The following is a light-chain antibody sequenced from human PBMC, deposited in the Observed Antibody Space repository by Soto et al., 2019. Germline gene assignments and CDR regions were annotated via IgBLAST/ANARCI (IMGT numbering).Light chain of an antibody. CDR2: EDN. CDR1: SGSIASNY. Sequence: NFMLTQPHSVSESPGKTVTISYTRSSGSIASNYVQWYQQRPGSAPTTVIYEDNQRPSGVPDRFSGSIDSSSNSASLTISGLKTEDEADYYCQSYDSSINVVFGGGTKVTVL. CDR3: QSYDSSINVV. V-gene: IGLV6-57*04. J-gene: IGLJ2*01.